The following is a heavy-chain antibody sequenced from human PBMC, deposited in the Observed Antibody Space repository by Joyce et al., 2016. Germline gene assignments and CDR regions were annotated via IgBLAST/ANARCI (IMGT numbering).Heavy chain of an antibody. Sequence: QVHLVESGGGVVQPGRSQTPSCAAAGFSFTSFSMVWVSQAPGKGLEWAAVISPDGNRQYYGDSVKGRFIVSRDDSKNTVNLQMSGLGVEDTAVYYCARGTTVTGMGNWFDPWGQGTLVTVSS. J-gene: IGHJ5*02. V-gene: IGHV3-30-3*01. CDR3: ARGTTVTGMGNWFDP. D-gene: IGHD4-17*01. CDR1: GFSFTSFS. CDR2: ISPDGNRQ.